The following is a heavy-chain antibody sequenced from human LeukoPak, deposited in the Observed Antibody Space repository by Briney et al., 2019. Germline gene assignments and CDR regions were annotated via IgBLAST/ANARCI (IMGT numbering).Heavy chain of an antibody. V-gene: IGHV3-30*02. D-gene: IGHD3-22*01. CDR3: AKAYSRWALTLTNDAFDF. J-gene: IGHJ3*01. Sequence: PGGSLRLSCAASGFTFSSYGMHWVRQAPGKGLEWVAFLRYDGSDEQYADSVKGRFTISRDNSQDTLFLQMNSLRPDDTAVYYCAKAYSRWALTLTNDAFDFWGQGTMVRVSS. CDR2: LRYDGSDE. CDR1: GFTFSSYG.